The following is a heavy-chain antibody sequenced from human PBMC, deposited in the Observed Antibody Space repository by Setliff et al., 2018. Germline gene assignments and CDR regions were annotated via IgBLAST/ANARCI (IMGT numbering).Heavy chain of an antibody. V-gene: IGHV3-23*01. Sequence: PGESLKISCAASGFTFSSYAMTWVRQAPGKGLEWVSAISGSGDGSVANYADAVKGRFTISRDNAKNTLSLQMNTLKAEDTAVYYCTRDIVVFTDIDYYYSGMDVWGQGTAVTVSS. D-gene: IGHD2-21*01. J-gene: IGHJ6*02. CDR2: ISGSGDGSVA. CDR1: GFTFSSYA. CDR3: TRDIVVFTDIDYYYSGMDV.